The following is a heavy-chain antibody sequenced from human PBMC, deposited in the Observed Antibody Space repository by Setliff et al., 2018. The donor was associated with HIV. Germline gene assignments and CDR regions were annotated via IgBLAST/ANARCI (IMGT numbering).Heavy chain of an antibody. CDR1: GGSISSGGYY. CDR3: ARHVDGGLWNAYYYYGLDV. V-gene: IGHV4-31*03. D-gene: IGHD3-3*01. J-gene: IGHJ6*02. CDR2: IYYSGST. Sequence: SETLSLTCTVSGGSISSGGYYWSWIRQHPGKGLEWIGYIYYSGSTYYNPSLKSRVTILIDTSTDQFSLKLSSVTASNTAVYYCARHVDGGLWNAYYYYGLDVWGQGTAVTVSS.